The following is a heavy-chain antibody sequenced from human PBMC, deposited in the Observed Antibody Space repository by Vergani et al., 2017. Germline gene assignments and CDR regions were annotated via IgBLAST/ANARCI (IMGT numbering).Heavy chain of an antibody. V-gene: IGHV4-39*01. Sequence: QLQLQESGPGLVKPSETLSLTCTVFDGSVSSGYYYWGWIRQPPGKGLEWFGSMYDSGNTYHNPSLRSRVTISVDTSRKQFSLKLSSVTAADTAVDYCTEQGFCVGANCDNSFDIWGRGRLVTVSS. CDR3: TEQGFCVGANCDNSFDI. D-gene: IGHD2-15*01. CDR1: DGSVSSGYYY. J-gene: IGHJ3*02. CDR2: MYDSGNT.